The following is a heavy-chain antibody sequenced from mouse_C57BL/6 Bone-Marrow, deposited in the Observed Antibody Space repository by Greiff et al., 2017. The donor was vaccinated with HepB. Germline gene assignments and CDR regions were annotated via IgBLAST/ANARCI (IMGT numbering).Heavy chain of an antibody. D-gene: IGHD2-2*01. J-gene: IGHJ1*03. CDR3: ARIMGTWFPPWYFDV. Sequence: QVQLKESGAELVKPGASVKLSCKASGYTFTSYWMQWVKQRPGQGLEWIGEIDPSDSYTNYNQKFKGKATLTVDTSSSTAYMQLSSLTSEDSAVYYCARIMGTWFPPWYFDVWGTGTTVTVSS. CDR1: GYTFTSYW. V-gene: IGHV1-50*01. CDR2: IDPSDSYT.